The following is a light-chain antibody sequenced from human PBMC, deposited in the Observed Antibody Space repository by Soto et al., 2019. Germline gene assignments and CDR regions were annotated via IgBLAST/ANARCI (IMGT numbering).Light chain of an antibody. J-gene: IGKJ5*01. CDR1: QSVSNY. CDR2: GAS. Sequence: EIVLTQSPGTLSLSPGERATLSCRASQSVSNYLAWYQQKPGQAPRLLIYGASSRATGIPDRFSGSGSGTDFTLTISRLEPEDFAVYCCQQYGNSHLTCGQGTRLEIK. CDR3: QQYGNSHLT. V-gene: IGKV3-20*01.